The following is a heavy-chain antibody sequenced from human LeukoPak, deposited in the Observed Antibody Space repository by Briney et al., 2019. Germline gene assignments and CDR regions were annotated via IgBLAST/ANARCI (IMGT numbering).Heavy chain of an antibody. CDR2: IYSGGGT. CDR3: ARDSSGSDAFDI. V-gene: IGHV3-53*01. Sequence: GGSLRLSCAASGFTVSSNYMSWVRQAPGKGLEWVSVIYSGGGTYYADSVKGRFTISRDNSKNTLYLQMNSLRAEDTAVYYCARDSSGSDAFDIWGQGTMVTVSS. D-gene: IGHD6-19*01. J-gene: IGHJ3*02. CDR1: GFTVSSNY.